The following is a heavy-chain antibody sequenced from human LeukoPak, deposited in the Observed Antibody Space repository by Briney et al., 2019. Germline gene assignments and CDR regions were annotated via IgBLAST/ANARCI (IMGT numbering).Heavy chain of an antibody. Sequence: PGGSLRLSCAASGFTFSSYWMNWVRQAPGKGLEWVSSISSSSSYIYYADSLKGRFTISRDNAKNSLYLQMNSLRAEDTAVYYCARGERYSGYDSLGDYWGQGTLVTVSS. D-gene: IGHD5-12*01. J-gene: IGHJ4*02. CDR2: ISSSSSYI. V-gene: IGHV3-21*01. CDR1: GFTFSSYW. CDR3: ARGERYSGYDSLGDY.